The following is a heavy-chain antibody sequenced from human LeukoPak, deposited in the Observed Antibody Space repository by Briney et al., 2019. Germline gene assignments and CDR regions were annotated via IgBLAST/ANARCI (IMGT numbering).Heavy chain of an antibody. Sequence: GGSLRLSCTASGFTFSSYAMSWVRQAPGKGLEWVSAISGSGGSAYYADSVKGRFTISRDNSKNALYLQMNSLRAEDTAVYYCAKDWMGFDYWGQGTLVTVSS. V-gene: IGHV3-23*01. J-gene: IGHJ4*02. CDR3: AKDWMGFDY. CDR1: GFTFSSYA. D-gene: IGHD2-2*03. CDR2: ISGSGGSA.